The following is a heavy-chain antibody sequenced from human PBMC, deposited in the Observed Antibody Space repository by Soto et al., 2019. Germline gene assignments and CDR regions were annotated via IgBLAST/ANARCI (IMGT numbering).Heavy chain of an antibody. D-gene: IGHD3-3*01. V-gene: IGHV1-3*01. CDR3: AMDHDFLVADSFAS. Sequence: GASVKVSCKTSGFAFTTYAIQWVRRTPGHSLEWMGWINAGNGNTKYSQKFQDRVTITRDTSASTAYMELSSLRSEDTALYFCAMDHDFLVADSFASSVHGTPLIGSP. CDR1: GFAFTTYA. CDR2: INAGNGNT. J-gene: IGHJ4*01.